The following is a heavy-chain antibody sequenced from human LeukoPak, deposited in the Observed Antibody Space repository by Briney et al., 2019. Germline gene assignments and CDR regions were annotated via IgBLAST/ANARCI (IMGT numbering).Heavy chain of an antibody. D-gene: IGHD3-3*01. V-gene: IGHV1-18*01. Sequence: ASVKVSCKASGYTFTSYGISWVRQAPGQGLEWLGWISAYSGNTNYAQKLQGRVTMTTDTSTSTAYMELRSLRSDDTAVYYCARDPTYYDFWSAHGAFDIWGQGTMVTVSS. CDR2: ISAYSGNT. J-gene: IGHJ3*02. CDR1: GYTFTSYG. CDR3: ARDPTYYDFWSAHGAFDI.